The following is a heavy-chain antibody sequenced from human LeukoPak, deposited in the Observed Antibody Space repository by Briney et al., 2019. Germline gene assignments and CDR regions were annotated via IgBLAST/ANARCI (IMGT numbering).Heavy chain of an antibody. Sequence: GESLKISCKGSGYSFTSYWIGWVRQMPGKGLEWMGIIYPGDSDIRYSPSFQGQVTISADKSISTAYLQWSSLKASDTAMYYCARRPIVPTASSGYFDYWGQGTVVTVSS. D-gene: IGHD2-2*01. J-gene: IGHJ4*02. CDR2: IYPGDSDI. CDR1: GYSFTSYW. V-gene: IGHV5-51*01. CDR3: ARRPIVPTASSGYFDY.